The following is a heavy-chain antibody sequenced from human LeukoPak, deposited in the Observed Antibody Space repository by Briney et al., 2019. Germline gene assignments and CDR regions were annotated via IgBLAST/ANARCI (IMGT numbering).Heavy chain of an antibody. J-gene: IGHJ4*02. Sequence: GGSLRPSCAASGFTFSSYAMSWVRQAPGKGLEWVSAISGSGGSTYYADSVKGRFTISRDNSKNTLYLQMNSLRAEDTAVYYCAKRAHYGSGSYYTLDYWGQGTLVTVSS. D-gene: IGHD3-10*01. V-gene: IGHV3-23*01. CDR1: GFTFSSYA. CDR2: ISGSGGST. CDR3: AKRAHYGSGSYYTLDY.